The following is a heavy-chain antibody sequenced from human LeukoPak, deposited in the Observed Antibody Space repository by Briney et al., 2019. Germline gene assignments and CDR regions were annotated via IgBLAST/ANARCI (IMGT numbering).Heavy chain of an antibody. CDR2: IKQDGSEK. D-gene: IGHD2-2*03. V-gene: IGHV3-7*01. Sequence: SGGSLRLSCAASGFTFSSYWMSWVRQAPGKGLEWVANIKQDGSEKFYVDSVKGRFTISRDNAKNSLYLQMNNLRPEDTAVYYCAKSGKILGYWGQGTLVSVSS. CDR1: GFTFSSYW. J-gene: IGHJ4*02. CDR3: AKSGKILGY.